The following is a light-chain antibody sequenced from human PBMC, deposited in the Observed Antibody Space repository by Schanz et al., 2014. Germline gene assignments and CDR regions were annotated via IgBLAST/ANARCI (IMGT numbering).Light chain of an antibody. V-gene: IGLV2-11*01. CDR1: SSDVGGYNY. CDR3: RSYARRFTRV. J-gene: IGLJ3*02. Sequence: QSALTQPRSVSGSPGQSVTISCTGTSSDVGGYNYVPWYQQHPGKAPKLLIYDVSQRPSGVPDRFSGSKSGNTASLTISGLQAEAEADYYCRSYARRFTRVFGGGTKLTVL. CDR2: DVS.